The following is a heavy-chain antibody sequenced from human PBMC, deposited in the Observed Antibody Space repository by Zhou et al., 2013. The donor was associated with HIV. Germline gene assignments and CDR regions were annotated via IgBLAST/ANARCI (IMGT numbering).Heavy chain of an antibody. Sequence: QVQLVQSGAEVKKPGASVKVSCKASGYTFTGYYMHWVRQAPGQGLEWMGWINPNSGGTNYAQKFQGRVTMTRDTSISTAYMELSRLRSDDTAVYYCATHDPRYFDWLRWGNAFDIWGQGTMVTVSS. CDR3: ATHDPRYFDWLRWGNAFDI. V-gene: IGHV1-2*02. CDR2: INPNSGGT. CDR1: GYTFTGYY. J-gene: IGHJ3*02. D-gene: IGHD3-9*01.